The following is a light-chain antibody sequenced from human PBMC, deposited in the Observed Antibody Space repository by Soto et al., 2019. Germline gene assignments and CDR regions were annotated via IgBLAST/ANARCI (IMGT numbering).Light chain of an antibody. V-gene: IGKV3-20*01. CDR2: GAS. CDR1: QSVTSNY. Sequence: EIVLTQSPGTLSLSPGERATLSCGASQSVTSNYLAWYQQKPGQAPRLLIFGASIRVKGIPDRFIGSGSGTDFTLTISRMEPADFAVYYCQHYVTSPTTFRPRTKVDIK. J-gene: IGKJ1*01. CDR3: QHYVTSPTT.